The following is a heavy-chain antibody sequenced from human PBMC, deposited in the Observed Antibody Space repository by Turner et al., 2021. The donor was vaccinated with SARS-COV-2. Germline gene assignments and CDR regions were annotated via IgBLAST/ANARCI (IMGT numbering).Heavy chain of an antibody. J-gene: IGHJ4*02. CDR3: ANSGGMYCSGGSCYSSYFDY. CDR1: GFTFSTYG. CDR2: ISYDGTNK. Sequence: QVQLVESGGGVVQPGRSLLLSCAASGFTFSTYGMHWVRQAPGKGLEWVAVISYDGTNKYYADSVKGRFTISRDNSKNTLYLQMNSLRTEDTAVYYCANSGGMYCSGGSCYSSYFDYWGQGTLVTVSS. D-gene: IGHD2-15*01. V-gene: IGHV3-30*18.